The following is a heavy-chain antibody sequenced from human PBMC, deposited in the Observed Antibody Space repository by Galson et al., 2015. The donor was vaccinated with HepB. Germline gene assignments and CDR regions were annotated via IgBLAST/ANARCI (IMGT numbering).Heavy chain of an antibody. Sequence: SLRLSCAASGFTFSSYAIMWVRQAPGKGLEWVSGMSDNGDNTFYADSVKGRFTISRDISKNTVYLQMNSLRVEDTAVYYCATRSCASGWYANFHHWGQGTLVTVPS. D-gene: IGHD6-19*01. V-gene: IGHV3-23*01. CDR3: ATRSCASGWYANFHH. CDR2: MSDNGDNT. CDR1: GFTFSSYA. J-gene: IGHJ1*01.